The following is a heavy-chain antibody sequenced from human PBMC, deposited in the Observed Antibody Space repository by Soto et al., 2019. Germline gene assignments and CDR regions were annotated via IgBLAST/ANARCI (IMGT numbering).Heavy chain of an antibody. CDR3: ARAQVVAGTGGYY. J-gene: IGHJ4*02. CDR2: INSDGSST. V-gene: IGHV3-74*01. D-gene: IGHD6-19*01. Sequence: VGSLRLSGAASGFTFTSYWMHWVRQAPGKGLVWVSRINSDGSSTSYADSVKVRFTISRDNAKNTLYLQMNSLRAEDTAVYYCARAQVVAGTGGYYWGQGALVTVSS. CDR1: GFTFTSYW.